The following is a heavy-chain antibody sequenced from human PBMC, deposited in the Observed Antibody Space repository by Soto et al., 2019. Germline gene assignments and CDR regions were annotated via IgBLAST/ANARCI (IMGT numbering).Heavy chain of an antibody. D-gene: IGHD1-26*01. CDR1: GYTFTSYG. Sequence: ASVKFSCKASGYTFTSYGISWVRQAPGQGLEWMGWISAYNGNTNYAQKLQGRVTMTTDTSTSTAYMELRSLRSDDTAVYYCARSLGPVGANGILVDPWGQGTLVTVSS. CDR2: ISAYNGNT. J-gene: IGHJ5*02. CDR3: ARSLGPVGANGILVDP. V-gene: IGHV1-18*01.